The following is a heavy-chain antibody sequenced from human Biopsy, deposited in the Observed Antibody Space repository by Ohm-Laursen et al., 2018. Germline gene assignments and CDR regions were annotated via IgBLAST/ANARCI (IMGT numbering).Heavy chain of an antibody. D-gene: IGHD6-19*01. CDR2: IITVSETA. J-gene: IGHJ6*02. Sequence: SSVKVSCKASGGAFTNYAINWVRQAPGHGLGWMGGIITVSETAGYAERFQGRVTITADVTTTTAYMDLSGLRSEDTAVYYCVAYPSSGFFENNDDFAMDVWGQGTTVMVSS. V-gene: IGHV1-69*01. CDR3: VAYPSSGFFENNDDFAMDV. CDR1: GGAFTNYA.